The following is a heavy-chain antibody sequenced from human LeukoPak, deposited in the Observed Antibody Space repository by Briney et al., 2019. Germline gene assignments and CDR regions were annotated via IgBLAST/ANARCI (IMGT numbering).Heavy chain of an antibody. CDR1: GYTFTSYA. J-gene: IGHJ5*02. V-gene: IGHV1-3*01. D-gene: IGHD3-10*01. CDR2: INAGNGNT. Sequence: ASVKVSCKASGYTFTSYAMHWVRQAPGQRLEWMGWINAGNGNTKYSQKFQGRVTITRDTSASTAYMELSSLRSEDTAVYYCARDPVTMVRGVIGWFDPWGQGTLVTVSS. CDR3: ARDPVTMVRGVIGWFDP.